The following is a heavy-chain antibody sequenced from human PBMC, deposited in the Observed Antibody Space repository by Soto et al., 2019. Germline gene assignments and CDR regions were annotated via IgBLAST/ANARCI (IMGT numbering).Heavy chain of an antibody. D-gene: IGHD6-13*01. J-gene: IGHJ4*02. CDR2: IIPILGIA. V-gene: IGHV1-69*08. Sequence: QVQLVQSGAEVKKPGSSVKVSCKASGGTFSSYTISWVRQAPGQGLEWMGRIIPILGIANYAQKFQGRVTIXXDXSXITAYMELSSLRSEDTAVYYCAREMRTSSSWAPFDYWGQGTLVTVSS. CDR1: GGTFSSYT. CDR3: AREMRTSSSWAPFDY.